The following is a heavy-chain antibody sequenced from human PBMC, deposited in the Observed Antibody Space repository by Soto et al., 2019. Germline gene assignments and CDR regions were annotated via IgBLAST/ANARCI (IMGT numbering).Heavy chain of an antibody. CDR1: GGSISSTSYY. D-gene: IGHD2-2*01. Sequence: SETLSLTCTVSGGSISSTSYYWGWIRQPPGKGLEWIGSIYYSGSTYYNPSLKSRVTISVDTSKHQFSLKLSSVTAADTAVYYCARHYYCPVTSCYLPYYYYGMDVWGQGTKVTVSS. V-gene: IGHV4-39*01. J-gene: IGHJ6*02. CDR2: IYYSGST. CDR3: ARHYYCPVTSCYLPYYYYGMDV.